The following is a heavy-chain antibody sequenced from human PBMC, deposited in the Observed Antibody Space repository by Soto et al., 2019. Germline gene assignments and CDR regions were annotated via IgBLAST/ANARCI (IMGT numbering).Heavy chain of an antibody. Sequence: VASVKVSCKASGYTFTSYAMHWVRQAPGQRLEWMGWINAGNGNTKYSQKFQGRVTITADESTSTAYMELSSLRSEDTAVYYCARVSCLGYSSSPLNYWGQGTLGTVSA. V-gene: IGHV1-3*01. CDR2: INAGNGNT. J-gene: IGHJ4*02. D-gene: IGHD6-6*01. CDR3: ARVSCLGYSSSPLNY. CDR1: GYTFTSYA.